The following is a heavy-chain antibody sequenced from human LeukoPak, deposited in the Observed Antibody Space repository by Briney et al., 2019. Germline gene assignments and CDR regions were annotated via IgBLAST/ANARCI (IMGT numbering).Heavy chain of an antibody. Sequence: ASVKVSCKASGGTFSSYAISWVRQATGQGLGWMGGIIPIFGTANYAQKFQGRVTITADKSTSTAYMELSSLRSEDTAVYYCARVSIAAAGTGYYFDYWGQGTLVTVSS. CDR2: IIPIFGTA. V-gene: IGHV1-69*06. CDR1: GGTFSSYA. J-gene: IGHJ4*02. D-gene: IGHD6-13*01. CDR3: ARVSIAAAGTGYYFDY.